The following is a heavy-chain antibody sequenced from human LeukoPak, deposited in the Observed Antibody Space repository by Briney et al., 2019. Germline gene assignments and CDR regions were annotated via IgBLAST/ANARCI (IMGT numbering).Heavy chain of an antibody. CDR3: ARDEKTGYSSSRGWFDP. Sequence: SETLSLTCTVSGGSISSSSYYWGWIRQPPGKGLEWIGSIYYSGSTYYNPSLKSRVTISVDTSKNQFSLKLSSVTAADTAVYYCARDEKTGYSSSRGWFDPWGQGTLVTVSS. CDR1: GGSISSSSYY. CDR2: IYYSGST. D-gene: IGHD6-13*01. J-gene: IGHJ5*02. V-gene: IGHV4-39*07.